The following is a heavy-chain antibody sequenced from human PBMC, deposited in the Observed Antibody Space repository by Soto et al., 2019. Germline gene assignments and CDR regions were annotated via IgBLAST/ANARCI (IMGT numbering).Heavy chain of an antibody. CDR2: IIPIFGKV. D-gene: IGHD6-19*01. CDR1: GGTFRTSA. V-gene: IGHV1-69*12. J-gene: IGHJ6*02. CDR3: AKGAVAGTPTSYYYYGMDV. Sequence: QVQLLQSGAEVKKPGSSVRVCCEASGGTFRTSAISWVRQTPGQGLEWMGEIIPIFGKVNYAQKFQGRVTITADESTTTVYMDLRSLTSEDTAVYCCAKGAVAGTPTSYYYYGMDVWGQGTTVTVS.